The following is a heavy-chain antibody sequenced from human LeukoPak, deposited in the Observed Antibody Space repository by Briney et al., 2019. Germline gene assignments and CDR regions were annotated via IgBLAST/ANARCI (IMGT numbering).Heavy chain of an antibody. V-gene: IGHV3-30*18. Sequence: GGSLRLSCAASGFTFSSYGMHWVRQAPGKGLEWVAVVSYDGSNKYYADSVKGRFTISRDNSKNTLYLQMNSLRAEDTAVYYCAKVSEITMVRGVIITQRHYYYYGMDVWGKGTTVTVSS. CDR3: AKVSEITMVRGVIITQRHYYYYGMDV. D-gene: IGHD3-10*01. J-gene: IGHJ6*04. CDR1: GFTFSSYG. CDR2: VSYDGSNK.